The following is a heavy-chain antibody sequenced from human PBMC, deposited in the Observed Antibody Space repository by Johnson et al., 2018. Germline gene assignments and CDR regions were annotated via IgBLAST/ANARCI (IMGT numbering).Heavy chain of an antibody. CDR2: INSRGGST. CDR1: GYTFTNYTNYY. V-gene: IGHV1-46*01. Sequence: QVQLVQSGAEVMKPGASVKVSCKASGYTFTNYTNYYIQWVRQAPGQGLEWMGIINSRGGSTSYAQKFQRRLKMTRDTSTNTVYMGLSSLTSEDTAVYYCARSVSSLPIDYWGQGSLVTVTS. CDR3: ARSVSSLPIDY. J-gene: IGHJ4*02. D-gene: IGHD2-15*01.